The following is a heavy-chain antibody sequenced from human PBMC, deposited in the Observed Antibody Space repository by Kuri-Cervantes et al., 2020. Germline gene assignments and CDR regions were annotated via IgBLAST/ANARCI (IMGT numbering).Heavy chain of an antibody. J-gene: IGHJ4*02. CDR3: ARAQLESFCSSTSCYRGGNY. Sequence: GESLKISCAASGFTFSSYDMHWVRQATGKGLEWVSAIGTAGDTYYPGSVKGRFTISRDNSKNTLYLQMNSLRAEDTAVYYCARAQLESFCSSTSCYRGGNYWGQGTLVTVSS. CDR1: GFTFSSYD. V-gene: IGHV3-13*01. CDR2: IGTAGDT. D-gene: IGHD2-2*01.